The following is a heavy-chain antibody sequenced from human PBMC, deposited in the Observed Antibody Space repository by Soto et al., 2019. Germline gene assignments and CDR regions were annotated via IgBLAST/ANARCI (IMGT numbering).Heavy chain of an antibody. J-gene: IGHJ3*02. CDR1: GFIITDYN. CDR2: MTVGNTI. Sequence: GGSLRLSCAGSGFIITDYNMAWVRQTPGKGLEWLAYMTVGNTIFQADSVKGRFTISKDNAKNSLYLQMDSLRAEDTAVYYCARDPTTFLRAFDISGQGTQVTVSS. V-gene: IGHV3-48*01. D-gene: IGHD1-1*01. CDR3: ARDPTTFLRAFDI.